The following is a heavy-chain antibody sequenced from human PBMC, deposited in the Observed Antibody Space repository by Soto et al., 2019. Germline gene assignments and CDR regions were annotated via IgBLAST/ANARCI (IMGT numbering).Heavy chain of an antibody. V-gene: IGHV3-21*01. CDR2: ISSSSSYI. D-gene: IGHD3-22*01. J-gene: IGHJ4*01. Sequence: PGGSLRLSCAASGFTFSSYSMNWVRQAPGKGLEWVSSISSSSSYIYYADSVKGRFTISRDNAKNSLYLQMNSLRAEDTAVYYCTTDSYTTIIIVRFDYWGHGTLVTVSS. CDR1: GFTFSSYS. CDR3: TTDSYTTIIIVRFDY.